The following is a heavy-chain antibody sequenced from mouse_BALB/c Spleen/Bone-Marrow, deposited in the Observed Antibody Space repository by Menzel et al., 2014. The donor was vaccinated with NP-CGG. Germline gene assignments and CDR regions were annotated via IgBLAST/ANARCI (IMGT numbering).Heavy chain of an antibody. V-gene: IGHV1S56*01. J-gene: IGHJ3*01. CDR2: IFPGDGST. Sequence: QVHVKQSGAELVKPGASVKLSCKASGYTFTSYDINWVRQRPEQGLEWIGWIFPGDGSTKYNEKFKGKATLTTDKSSSTAYMQLSRLTSEDSAVYFCARRVYYDYDGGAWFAYWGQGTLVTVSA. CDR1: GYTFTSYD. D-gene: IGHD2-4*01. CDR3: ARRVYYDYDGGAWFAY.